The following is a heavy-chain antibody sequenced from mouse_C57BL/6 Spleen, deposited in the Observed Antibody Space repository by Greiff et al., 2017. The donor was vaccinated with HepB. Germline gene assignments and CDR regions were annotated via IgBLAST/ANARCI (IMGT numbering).Heavy chain of an antibody. D-gene: IGHD1-1*01. CDR3: ARLDTTVVDY. CDR2: INPGSGGT. J-gene: IGHJ2*01. Sequence: VQLVESGAELVRPGTSVKVSCKASGYAFTNYLIEWVKQRPGQGLEWIGVINPGSGGTNYNEKFKGKATLTADKSSSTAYMQLSSLTSEDSAVYFCARLDTTVVDYWGQGTTLTVSS. CDR1: GYAFTNYL. V-gene: IGHV1-54*01.